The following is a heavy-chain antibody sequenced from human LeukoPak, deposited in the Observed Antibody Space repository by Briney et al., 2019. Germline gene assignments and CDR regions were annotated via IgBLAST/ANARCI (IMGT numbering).Heavy chain of an antibody. Sequence: PGGSLSLSCAASGFTVSSNYMSWVCQAPGKGLEWVSVIYSGGRTEYADSVKGRFTISRDNSKNTLYLQMNSLRAEDTAVYYCARESGSYYGVTLDYWGQGTLVTVSS. CDR2: IYSGGRT. CDR1: GFTVSSNY. J-gene: IGHJ4*02. CDR3: ARESGSYYGVTLDY. D-gene: IGHD1-26*01. V-gene: IGHV3-66*01.